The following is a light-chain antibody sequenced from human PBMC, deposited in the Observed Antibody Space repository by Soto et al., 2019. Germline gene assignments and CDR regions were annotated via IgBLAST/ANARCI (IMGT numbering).Light chain of an antibody. CDR2: EVS. J-gene: IGLJ2*01. CDR1: SSDGGDYKF. Sequence: QSALTQPPSASGSPGQSVTISCTGTSSDGGDYKFVSWYQQHPGKAPKLLIYEVSRRPSGVPDRFSGSKSGNTASLTVSGLQAEDEADYYCSSYAGNNNVVFGGGTKLTVL. V-gene: IGLV2-8*01. CDR3: SSYAGNNNVV.